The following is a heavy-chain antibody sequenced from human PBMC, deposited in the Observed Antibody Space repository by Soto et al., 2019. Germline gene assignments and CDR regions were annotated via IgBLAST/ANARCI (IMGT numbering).Heavy chain of an antibody. Sequence: GGSPGLSCAASGFTFSSYGMHWVRQAPGKGLEWVAVISYDGSNKYYADSVKGRFTISRDNSKNTLYLQMNSLRAEDTAVYYCAKDQYDSSGYYYGSFDYWGQGTLV. V-gene: IGHV3-30*18. D-gene: IGHD3-22*01. CDR3: AKDQYDSSGYYYGSFDY. CDR1: GFTFSSYG. J-gene: IGHJ4*02. CDR2: ISYDGSNK.